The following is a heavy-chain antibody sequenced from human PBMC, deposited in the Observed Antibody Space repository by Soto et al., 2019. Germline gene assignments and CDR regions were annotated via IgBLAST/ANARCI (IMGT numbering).Heavy chain of an antibody. CDR3: ARDYDILTGFSDYYYGMDV. CDR2: IDPSDSYT. D-gene: IGHD3-9*01. CDR1: GYSFTSYW. V-gene: IGHV5-10-1*01. Sequence: PGESLKISCKGSGYSFTSYWISWVRQMPGKGLEWMGRIDPSDSYTNYSPSFQGHVTISADKSISTAYLQWSSLKASDTAMYYCARDYDILTGFSDYYYGMDVWGQGTTVTSP. J-gene: IGHJ6*02.